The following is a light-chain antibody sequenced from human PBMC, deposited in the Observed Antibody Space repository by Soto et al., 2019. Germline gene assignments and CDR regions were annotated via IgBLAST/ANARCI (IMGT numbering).Light chain of an antibody. CDR2: DVS. J-gene: IGLJ2*01. Sequence: QSALTQPASVSGSPGQSITISCTGSSSDIGGYNYVSWYQQHPGKAPKLLIYDVSYRPSGISDRFSGSKSGNTASLTISGLQAEDEADYYCSSYGASSILFGGGTKLTVL. CDR3: SSYGASSIL. CDR1: SSDIGGYNY. V-gene: IGLV2-14*03.